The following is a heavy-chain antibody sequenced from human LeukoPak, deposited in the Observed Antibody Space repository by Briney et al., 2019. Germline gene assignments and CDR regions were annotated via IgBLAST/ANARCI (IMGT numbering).Heavy chain of an antibody. Sequence: ASVQVSCTASGYTLTAYYIHWVRQAPGQGLEWMGGIIPIFGTANYAQKFQGKVTITADESTSTAYMELSSLRSEDTAVYYCARDPQAVAGTGGDYWGQGTLVTVSS. CDR2: IIPIFGTA. D-gene: IGHD6-19*01. CDR3: ARDPQAVAGTGGDY. J-gene: IGHJ4*02. CDR1: GYTLTAYY. V-gene: IGHV1-69*13.